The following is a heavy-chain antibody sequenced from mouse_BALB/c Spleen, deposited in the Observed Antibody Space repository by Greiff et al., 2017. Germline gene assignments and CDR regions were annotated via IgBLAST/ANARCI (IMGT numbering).Heavy chain of an antibody. CDR1: GFTFSSYA. J-gene: IGHJ4*01. D-gene: IGHD2-1*01. CDR2: ISSGGST. CDR3: ARGFYGNYAMDY. Sequence: EVMLVESGGGLVKPGGSLKLSCAASGFTFSSYAMSWVRQTPEKRLEWVASISSGGSTYYPDSVKGRFTISRDNARNILYLQMSSLRSEDTAMYYCARGFYGNYAMDYWGQGTSVTVSS. V-gene: IGHV5-6-5*01.